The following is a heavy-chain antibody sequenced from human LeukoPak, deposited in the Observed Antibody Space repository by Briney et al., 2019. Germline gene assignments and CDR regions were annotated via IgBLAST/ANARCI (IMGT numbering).Heavy chain of an antibody. CDR2: ISSSGTTI. D-gene: IGHD6-13*01. CDR3: ARDLTPEYSSNWPEGDY. Sequence: GGSLRLSCADSGFTFSSYGMHWVRQAPGKGLEWVSYISSSGTTIYYADSVKGRFTISRDNAKNSLYLQMNSLRAEDTAVYYCARDLTPEYSSNWPEGDYWGQGTLVTVSS. CDR1: GFTFSSYG. V-gene: IGHV3-48*03. J-gene: IGHJ4*02.